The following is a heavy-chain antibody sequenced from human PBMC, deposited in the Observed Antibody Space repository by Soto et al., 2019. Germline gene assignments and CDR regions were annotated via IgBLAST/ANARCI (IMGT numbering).Heavy chain of an antibody. Sequence: QVQLVQSGAEVKKPGASVKVSCKASGNTFTSYDINWVRQATGQGLEYLGWMNPNSGNTAYVQKFQGRVTMTWDTSIITAYMELSSLRSEDTAVYFCARGVKYGAYSRWFDPWGQGTLVTVSS. V-gene: IGHV1-8*01. CDR2: MNPNSGNT. CDR3: ARGVKYGAYSRWFDP. CDR1: GNTFTSYD. D-gene: IGHD4-17*01. J-gene: IGHJ5*02.